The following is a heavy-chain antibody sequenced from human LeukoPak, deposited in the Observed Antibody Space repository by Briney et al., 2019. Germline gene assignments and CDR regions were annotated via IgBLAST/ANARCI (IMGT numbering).Heavy chain of an antibody. CDR2: IIPIFGTA. V-gene: IGHV1-69*13. Sequence: SVNVSCKASGGTFSSYAISWVRQAPGQGLEWMGGIIPIFGTANYAQKFQGRVTITAGGSTSTAYMELSSLRSEDTAVYYCARDDDVSRRELPPNFDYWGQGTLVTVSS. CDR1: GGTFSSYA. CDR3: ARDDDVSRRELPPNFDY. J-gene: IGHJ4*02. D-gene: IGHD1-26*01.